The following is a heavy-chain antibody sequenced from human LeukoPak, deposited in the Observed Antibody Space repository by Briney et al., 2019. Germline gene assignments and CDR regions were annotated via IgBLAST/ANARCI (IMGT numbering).Heavy chain of an antibody. CDR1: GFTFGDCA. CDR2: IRGKTYGGTT. Sequence: GGSLRLSCMASGFTFGDCAMSWVRQAPGKGLEWVGFIRGKTYGGTTEYAASVKGRFTISRDDSESIAYLQMNSLKTEDTAVYYCASPTRYSSSWYVDYWGQGTLVTVSS. CDR3: ASPTRYSSSWYVDY. J-gene: IGHJ4*02. D-gene: IGHD6-13*01. V-gene: IGHV3-49*04.